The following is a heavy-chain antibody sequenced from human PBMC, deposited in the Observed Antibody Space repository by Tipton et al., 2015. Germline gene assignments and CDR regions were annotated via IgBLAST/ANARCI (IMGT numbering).Heavy chain of an antibody. CDR1: GGTFSTYG. J-gene: IGHJ5*02. D-gene: IGHD2-2*01. CDR2: ILPIVNVT. V-gene: IGHV1-69*01. CDR3: ARDSTSAGNWFDP. Sequence: QSGAEVKKPGSSVKVSCKASGGTFSTYGLTWVRQAPGQGLEWMGGILPIVNVTNYAQNFQGRVTLTAEESTGTAYMELTSLTSEDTAIYYCARDSTSAGNWFDPWGQGTLVTVSS.